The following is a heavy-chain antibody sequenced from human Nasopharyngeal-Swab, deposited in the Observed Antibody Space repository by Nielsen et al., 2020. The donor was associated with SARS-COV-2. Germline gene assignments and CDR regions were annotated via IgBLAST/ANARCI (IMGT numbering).Heavy chain of an antibody. J-gene: IGHJ4*02. D-gene: IGHD3-22*01. V-gene: IGHV3-48*04. CDR2: ISSSSGTI. CDR3: ARGDYYDSSGYYTY. CDR1: GFTFSSYS. Sequence: GSLRLSCAASGFTFSSYSMNWVRQAPGKGLEWVSYISSSSGTIYYADSVKGRFTISRDNAKNSLYLQMNSLRAEDTAVYYCARGDYYDSSGYYTYWGQGTLVTVSS.